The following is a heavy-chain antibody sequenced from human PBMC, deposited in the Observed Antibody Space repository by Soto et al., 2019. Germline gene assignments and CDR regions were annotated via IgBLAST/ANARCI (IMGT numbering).Heavy chain of an antibody. D-gene: IGHD1-1*01. CDR2: IYATGTT. CDR3: VRDGTKTLRDWFDP. J-gene: IGHJ5*02. V-gene: IGHV4-4*07. Sequence: SETLSLTCTVSCASIIGFYWIWIRKSAGKGLEWIGRIYATGTTDYNPSLKSRVMMSVDTSKKQFSLKLRSVTAADTAVYYCVRDGTKTLRDWFDPWGQGISVTVSS. CDR1: CASIIGFY.